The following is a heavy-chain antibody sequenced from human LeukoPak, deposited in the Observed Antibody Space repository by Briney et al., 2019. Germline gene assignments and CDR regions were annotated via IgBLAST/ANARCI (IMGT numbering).Heavy chain of an antibody. J-gene: IGHJ4*02. Sequence: GGSLRLSCAASGFTFSSYGIHWVRQAPGKGLEWVAVISYDGSNKYYADSVKGRFTISRDNSKNTLYLQMNSLRAEDTAVYYCAKDRGGTPDYWGQGTLVTVSS. CDR1: GFTFSSYG. D-gene: IGHD2-15*01. V-gene: IGHV3-30*18. CDR3: AKDRGGTPDY. CDR2: ISYDGSNK.